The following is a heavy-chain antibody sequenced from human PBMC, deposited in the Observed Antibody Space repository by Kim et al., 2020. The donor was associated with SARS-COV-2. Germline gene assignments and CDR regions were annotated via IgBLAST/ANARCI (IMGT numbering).Heavy chain of an antibody. Sequence: ASVKVSCKASGYTFSSYGISWVRQAPGQGLEWMGWISAYNGNTKYAQKLQGRVTMTTDTSTSTAYMELRSLRSDDTAVYYCARDDSLAVAPLGFDPWGQGTLVTVAS. J-gene: IGHJ5*02. CDR3: ARDDSLAVAPLGFDP. V-gene: IGHV1-18*01. D-gene: IGHD6-19*01. CDR1: GYTFSSYG. CDR2: ISAYNGNT.